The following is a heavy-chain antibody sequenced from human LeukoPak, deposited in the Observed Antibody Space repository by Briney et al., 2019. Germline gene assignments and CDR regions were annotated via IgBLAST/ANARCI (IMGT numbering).Heavy chain of an antibody. J-gene: IGHJ3*02. CDR2: IKSDGSST. V-gene: IGHV3-74*01. Sequence: GGSLRLSCAASGFTFSNYWMHWVRQAPGKGLVWVSRIKSDGSSTTYADSVKGRFTISRDNAKNTLYLQMNSLRAEDTAVYYCASVGASTGAFDIWGQGTMVTVSS. D-gene: IGHD1-26*01. CDR3: ASVGASTGAFDI. CDR1: GFTFSNYW.